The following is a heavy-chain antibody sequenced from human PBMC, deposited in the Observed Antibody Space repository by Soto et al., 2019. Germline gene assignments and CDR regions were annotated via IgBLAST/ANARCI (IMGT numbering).Heavy chain of an antibody. CDR2: INHSGST. D-gene: IGHD3-10*01. CDR1: GGSFSGYY. CDR3: ARGSYYGSAKYYYYYYGMDV. J-gene: IGHJ6*02. Sequence: SETLSLTCAVYGGSFSGYYWSWIRQPPGKGLEWIGEINHSGSTNYNPSLKSRVTISVDTSKNQFSLKLSSVTAADTAVYYCARGSYYGSAKYYYYYYGMDVWGQGTTVTVSS. V-gene: IGHV4-34*01.